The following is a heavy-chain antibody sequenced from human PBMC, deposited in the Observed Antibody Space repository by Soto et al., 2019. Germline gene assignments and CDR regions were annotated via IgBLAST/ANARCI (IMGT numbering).Heavy chain of an antibody. J-gene: IGHJ5*02. Sequence: PGESLKISCTGSGYRFTSYCIGWVRQMPGKGLEWMGIIYPGDSDTRYSPSFQGQVTISADKSISTAYLQWSSLKASDTAMYYCTARLYDNQVGWFDPWGQGTLVTVSS. D-gene: IGHD2-8*01. CDR3: TARLYDNQVGWFDP. V-gene: IGHV5-51*01. CDR1: GYRFTSYC. CDR2: IYPGDSDT.